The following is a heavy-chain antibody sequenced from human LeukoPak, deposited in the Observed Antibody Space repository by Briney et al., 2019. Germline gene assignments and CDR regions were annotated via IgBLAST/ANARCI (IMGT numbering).Heavy chain of an antibody. J-gene: IGHJ4*02. D-gene: IGHD5-24*01. CDR2: IYYSGST. V-gene: IGHV4-31*03. CDR3: ARGRDGYRAAHFDY. CDR1: GGSISSGYYY. Sequence: SQTLSLTCTVSGGSISSGYYYWSWIRQHPGKGLEWIGYIYYSGSTYYNPSLKSRVTISVDTSKNQFSLKLSSVTAADTAVYYCARGRDGYRAAHFDYWGQGTLVTVSS.